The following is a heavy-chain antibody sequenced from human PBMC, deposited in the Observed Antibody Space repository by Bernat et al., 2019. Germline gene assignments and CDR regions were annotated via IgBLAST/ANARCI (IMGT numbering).Heavy chain of an antibody. CDR1: GFTFSSYA. V-gene: IGHV3-30-3*01. Sequence: QVQLVESGGGVVQPGRSLRLSCAASGFTFSSYAMHWVRQAPGKGLEWVAFISYDGSNKYYADSVKGRFTISRDNSKNTLYLQMNSLRAEDTAVYYCARGPYSSSPNYYYCGMDVWGQGTTVTVSS. CDR2: ISYDGSNK. D-gene: IGHD6-6*01. J-gene: IGHJ6*02. CDR3: ARGPYSSSPNYYYCGMDV.